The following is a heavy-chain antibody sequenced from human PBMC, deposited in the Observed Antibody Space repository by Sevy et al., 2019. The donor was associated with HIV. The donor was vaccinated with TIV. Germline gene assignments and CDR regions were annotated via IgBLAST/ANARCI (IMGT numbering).Heavy chain of an antibody. Sequence: GGSLRLSCAASGFTFSSYSMNWVRQAPGKGLEWVSSISSSSSYIYYAGSVKGRFTISRDNAKNSLYLQMNSLRAEDTAVYYCARLGADDSDYWGQGTLVTVSS. V-gene: IGHV3-21*01. CDR2: ISSSSSYI. CDR1: GFTFSSYS. D-gene: IGHD3-9*01. J-gene: IGHJ4*02. CDR3: ARLGADDSDY.